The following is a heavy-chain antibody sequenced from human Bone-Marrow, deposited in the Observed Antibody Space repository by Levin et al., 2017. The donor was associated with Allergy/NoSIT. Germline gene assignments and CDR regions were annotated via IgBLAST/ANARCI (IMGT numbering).Heavy chain of an antibody. V-gene: IGHV3-21*01. Sequence: GESLKISCAASGFIFRSYTMNWVRQPPGKRLEWVSSINPSSNYIYYADSVKGRFTVSRDNAKKSLYLQMNSLRAEDTALYYCASFPTTGTTGDAFDLWGQGTMVTVSS. CDR1: GFIFRSYT. CDR3: ASFPTTGTTGDAFDL. D-gene: IGHD1-1*01. CDR2: INPSSNYI. J-gene: IGHJ3*01.